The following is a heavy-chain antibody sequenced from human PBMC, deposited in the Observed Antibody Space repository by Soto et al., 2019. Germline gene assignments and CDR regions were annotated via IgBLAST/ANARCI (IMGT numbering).Heavy chain of an antibody. D-gene: IGHD3-10*01. CDR1: GFTFSNYW. CDR2: IKEDGGER. J-gene: IGHJ4*01. Sequence: EVQLVESGGGLVQPGGSLRLSCAASGFTFSNYWMTWVRQAPGKGLEWVANIKEDGGERNYVDSLKGRFTISRDNAKNSLYLQMNSRRAEDTAVYYCARAGSENDNWGQGTVVTVSS. CDR3: ARAGSENDN. V-gene: IGHV3-7*05.